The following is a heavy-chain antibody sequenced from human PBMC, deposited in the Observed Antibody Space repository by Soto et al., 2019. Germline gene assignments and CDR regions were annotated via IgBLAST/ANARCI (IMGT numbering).Heavy chain of an antibody. D-gene: IGHD3-10*01. J-gene: IGHJ4*02. CDR3: TRRITMVRGEKPDDY. Sequence: EVQLVESGGGLVQPGGSLKLSCAASGFTFSGSAMHWVRQASGKGLEWVGRIRSKANSYATAYAASVKGRFTISRDDSKNTAYLQRNRLKTEDTAVYYCTRRITMVRGEKPDDYWGQGTLVTVSS. V-gene: IGHV3-73*01. CDR2: IRSKANSYAT. CDR1: GFTFSGSA.